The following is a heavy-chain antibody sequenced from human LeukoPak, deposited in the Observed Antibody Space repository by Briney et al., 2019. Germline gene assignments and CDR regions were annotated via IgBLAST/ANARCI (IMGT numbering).Heavy chain of an antibody. CDR2: ISGSAATT. D-gene: IGHD3-3*01. V-gene: IGHV3-23*01. CDR1: DFTFSSFD. CDR3: AKGGEIFGVVIYFDY. J-gene: IGHJ4*02. Sequence: GGSLRLSCVASDFTFSSFDMSWVRQAPGKGLEWVSAISGSAATTYYADSVEGRFTISRDNSKNTLYLQMNSLRAEDTAVYYCAKGGEIFGVVIYFDYWGQGTLVTVSS.